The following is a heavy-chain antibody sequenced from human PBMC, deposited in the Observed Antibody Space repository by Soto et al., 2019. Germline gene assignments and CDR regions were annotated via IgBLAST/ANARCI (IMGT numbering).Heavy chain of an antibody. V-gene: IGHV4-31*03. Sequence: QVQLQESGPGLVKPSQTLSLTCTVSAGSISSGGYYWSWIRQHPGKALEWMGYIYYSGSTYYNPSLKSRVTISVDTSKNQCSLKRSSVPAADTAVYYCAGPYGDEPVDAFDIWGQGTMVTVSS. CDR1: AGSISSGGYY. D-gene: IGHD4-17*01. CDR3: AGPYGDEPVDAFDI. CDR2: IYYSGST. J-gene: IGHJ3*02.